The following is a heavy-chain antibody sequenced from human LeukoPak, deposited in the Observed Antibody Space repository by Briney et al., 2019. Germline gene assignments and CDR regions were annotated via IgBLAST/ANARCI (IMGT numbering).Heavy chain of an antibody. J-gene: IGHJ6*02. V-gene: IGHV3-23*01. CDR3: AKDRSRTIFSLASYYYYGMDV. Sequence: GGSLRLSCAASGFTFSSYAMSWVRQAPGKGLEWVSAISGSGGSTYYADSVKGRFTISRDNSKNTLYLQMNSLRAEDTAVYYRAKDRSRTIFSLASYYYYGMDVWGQGTTVTVSS. CDR1: GFTFSSYA. CDR2: ISGSGGST. D-gene: IGHD3-3*01.